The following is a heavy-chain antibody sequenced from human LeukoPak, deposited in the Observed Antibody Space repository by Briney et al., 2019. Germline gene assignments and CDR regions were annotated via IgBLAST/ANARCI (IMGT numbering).Heavy chain of an antibody. CDR3: ARDLGSSGRYGDY. V-gene: IGHV1-18*01. CDR1: GYTFTIYA. CDR2: ISAYNGNT. D-gene: IGHD6-19*01. J-gene: IGHJ4*02. Sequence: GAPVNVSCTASGYTFTIYAMNWVRQAPGQGLEWMGWISAYNGNTNYAQKLQGRVTMTTDTSTSTAYMELRSLRSDDTAVYYCARDLGSSGRYGDYWGQGTLVTVSS.